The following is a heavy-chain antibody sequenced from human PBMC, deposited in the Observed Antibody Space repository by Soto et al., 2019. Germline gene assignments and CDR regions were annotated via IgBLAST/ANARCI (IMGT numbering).Heavy chain of an antibody. Sequence: EVHVVESGGGLVQPGGSLRLSCAASGFTLSTYWMHWVRQVPGKGLVWVSRISSGGTYTNYADSVKGRFTISRDSARNTLFLQMNYLTGEDTAVYYCARTFVDGMAGFGPWGQGTLVTVSS. J-gene: IGHJ5*02. CDR3: ARTFVDGMAGFGP. V-gene: IGHV3-74*01. CDR2: ISSGGTYT. CDR1: GFTLSTYW. D-gene: IGHD2-15*01.